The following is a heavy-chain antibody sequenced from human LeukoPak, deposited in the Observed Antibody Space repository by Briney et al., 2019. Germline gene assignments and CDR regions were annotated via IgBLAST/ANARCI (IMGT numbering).Heavy chain of an antibody. J-gene: IGHJ4*02. V-gene: IGHV4-4*07. D-gene: IGHD5-12*01. CDR1: GGSISSYY. Sequence: SETLSLTCTVSGGSISSYYWNWIRQPAGKGLEWIGRIYTSGTMNYNPSLKSRVTISVDTSKNQFSLKLSSVTAADTAVYYCARVSGYDWESFYDYWGQGTLVTVSS. CDR3: ARVSGYDWESFYDY. CDR2: IYTSGTM.